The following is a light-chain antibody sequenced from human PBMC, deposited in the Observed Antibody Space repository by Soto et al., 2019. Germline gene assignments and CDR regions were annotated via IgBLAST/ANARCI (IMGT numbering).Light chain of an antibody. Sequence: IHMTHSPSTLSASVSYRVTITFLSSQSITVWLAWFQQKPGKAPKLLISKSSSLQSGVPSRFSGSGSGTEFTLTISSLQPDDFATYYCQQYNPYSPWTFGQGTKVDIK. CDR1: QSITVW. V-gene: IGKV1-5*03. CDR2: KSS. J-gene: IGKJ1*01. CDR3: QQYNPYSPWT.